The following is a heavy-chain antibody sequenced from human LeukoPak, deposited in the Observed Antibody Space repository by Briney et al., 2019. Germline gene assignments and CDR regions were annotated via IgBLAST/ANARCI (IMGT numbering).Heavy chain of an antibody. J-gene: IGHJ4*02. CDR1: GFTFSSYA. CDR2: IRYDGTTK. Sequence: PGGSLRLSYAASGFTFSSYAMHWVRQAPGKGLQWVSFIRYDGTTKYYADSVKGRFTISRDNSKNTLYLQMNSLRVDDTAVYYCAKDGGYGGALFDSWGQGTLVTVSS. CDR3: AKDGGYGGALFDS. D-gene: IGHD4-23*01. V-gene: IGHV3-30*02.